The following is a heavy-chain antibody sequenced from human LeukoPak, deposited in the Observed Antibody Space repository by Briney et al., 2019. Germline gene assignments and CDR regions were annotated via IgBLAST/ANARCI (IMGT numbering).Heavy chain of an antibody. Sequence: SETLSLTCVVSGGSLSSGTHYWSWIRQPPGKGLEWIGCLYYNGNTNYNPSLKSRVTIPVGTSENQFSLKLTSVTAADTAVYYCARGPYSSSWHSPLDYWGQGALVTVSS. J-gene: IGHJ4*02. V-gene: IGHV4-61*01. CDR1: GGSLSSGTHY. CDR2: LYYNGNT. D-gene: IGHD6-13*01. CDR3: ARGPYSSSWHSPLDY.